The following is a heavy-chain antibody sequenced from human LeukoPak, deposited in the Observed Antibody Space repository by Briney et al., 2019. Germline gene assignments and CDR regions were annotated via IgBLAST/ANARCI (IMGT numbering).Heavy chain of an antibody. Sequence: PSETLSLTCAVYGGSFSGYYWGWIRQPPGKGLEWIGSIYYSGSTNYNPSLKSRVTISVDTSKNQFSLKLSSVTAADTAVYYCARARMLYRGVIRRYYYYYMDVWGKGTTVTISS. D-gene: IGHD3-10*01. CDR3: ARARMLYRGVIRRYYYYYMDV. V-gene: IGHV4-59*01. J-gene: IGHJ6*03. CDR2: IYYSGST. CDR1: GGSFSGYY.